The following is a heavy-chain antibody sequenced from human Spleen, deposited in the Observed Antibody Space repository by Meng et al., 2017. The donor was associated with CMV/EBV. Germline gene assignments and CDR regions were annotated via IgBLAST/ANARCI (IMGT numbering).Heavy chain of an antibody. Sequence: QTSGYTFTGYYIHWVRQAPGQGLEWMGWINPDSGDTAYTQKFQGRVTMTRDTSITTAYMELSTLTSDDTAVFYCARTYDLKGWYFDLWGRGTLVTVSS. CDR2: INPDSGDT. CDR3: ARTYDLKGWYFDL. CDR1: GYTFTGYY. J-gene: IGHJ2*01. D-gene: IGHD3-3*01. V-gene: IGHV1-2*02.